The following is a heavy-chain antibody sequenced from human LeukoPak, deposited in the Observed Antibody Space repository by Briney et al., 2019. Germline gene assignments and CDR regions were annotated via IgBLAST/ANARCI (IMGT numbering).Heavy chain of an antibody. CDR3: ARSAGSSWSKYYFDY. CDR1: GGSFSGYY. CDR2: INHSGST. Sequence: SETLSLTCAVSGGSFSGYYWSWIRQPPGKGLEWIGEINHSGSTNYNPSLKSRVTISVDTSKNQFSLKLSSVTAADTAVYYCARSAGSSWSKYYFDYWGQGTLVTVSS. D-gene: IGHD6-13*01. J-gene: IGHJ4*02. V-gene: IGHV4-34*01.